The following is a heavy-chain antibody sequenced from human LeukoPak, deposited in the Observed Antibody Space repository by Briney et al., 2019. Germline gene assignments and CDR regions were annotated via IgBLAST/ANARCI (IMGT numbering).Heavy chain of an antibody. J-gene: IGHJ4*02. CDR3: AKDGEYDYVWGSYRSGLEF. Sequence: GGSLRLSCAASGFTFSSYGMHWVRQAPGKGLEWVAVIWYDGSNKYYADSVKGRFTISRDNSKNTLYLQMNSLRAEDTAVYYCAKDGEYDYVWGSYRSGLEFWGQGTLVTVSS. CDR1: GFTFSSYG. CDR2: IWYDGSNK. V-gene: IGHV3-33*06. D-gene: IGHD3-16*02.